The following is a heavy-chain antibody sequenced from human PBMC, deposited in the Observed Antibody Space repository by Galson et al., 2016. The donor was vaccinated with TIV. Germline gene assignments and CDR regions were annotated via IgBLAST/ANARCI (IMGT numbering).Heavy chain of an antibody. CDR3: ARVTSPGGYDFWSGSQFDP. V-gene: IGHV1-69*08. CDR2: IVPLTQTP. CDR1: GGTFNSFT. J-gene: IGHJ5*02. D-gene: IGHD3-3*01. Sequence: SVKVSCKASGGTFNSFTFNWVRQAPGQGLEWMGSIVPLTQTPNYSQKFQGRVTISADTSTFTGYMELSSLRHDDTAVYFCARVTSPGGYDFWSGSQFDPWGQGTLVTVSS.